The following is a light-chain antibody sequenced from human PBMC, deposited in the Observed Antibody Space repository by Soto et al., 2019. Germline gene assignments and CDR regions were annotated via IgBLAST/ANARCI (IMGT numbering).Light chain of an antibody. CDR2: DAS. CDR1: QSVSSW. J-gene: IGKJ1*01. CDR3: QQYDDYSWKT. V-gene: IGKV1-5*01. Sequence: DIPLTQSPSTLSASVGDRVTITCRASQSVSSWLAWYQQRPGKAPRLLIYDASSLDSGVPARFSGSGSGTEFTLTVSSLQPDDFATYYCQQYDDYSWKTFGQGTKV.